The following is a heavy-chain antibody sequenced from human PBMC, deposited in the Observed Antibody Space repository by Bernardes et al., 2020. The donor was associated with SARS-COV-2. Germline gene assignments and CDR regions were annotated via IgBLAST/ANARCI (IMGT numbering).Heavy chain of an antibody. CDR2: IYIGGTT. Sequence: GGSLKLSCAASGFPVTNNYMSWVPRPAGKGLEWVSVIYIGGTTYYAHSLKGRFIIPTDNSKNTVFQQMNNLRNDDTAVYYCAKVVPSRAVVSWGRGNLVTVSS. V-gene: IGHV3-66*02. CDR3: AKVVPSRAVVS. CDR1: GFPVTNNY. J-gene: IGHJ4*02. D-gene: IGHD2-2*01.